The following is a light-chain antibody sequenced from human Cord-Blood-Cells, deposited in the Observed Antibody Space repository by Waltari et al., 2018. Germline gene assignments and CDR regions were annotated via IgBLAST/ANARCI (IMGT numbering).Light chain of an antibody. CDR1: SSDVGGYTY. V-gene: IGLV2-11*01. J-gene: IGLJ3*02. CDR2: DVS. CDR3: CSYAGSYTFE. Sequence: QSALTQPRSVSGSPGQSVTISCTGTSSDVGGYTYSSWYQQHPCKGPKLMIYDVSNQPSGVPDRFSCSKSGNTASLTISGLQAEDEADYYCCSYAGSYTFEFGGGTKLTVL.